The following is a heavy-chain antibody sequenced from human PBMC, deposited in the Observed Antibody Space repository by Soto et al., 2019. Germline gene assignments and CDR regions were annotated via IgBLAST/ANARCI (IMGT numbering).Heavy chain of an antibody. D-gene: IGHD3-9*01. CDR3: ARIPHRYDALTDPGY. CDR1: GGSISGHY. Sequence: SETLSLTCTVSGGSISGHYWIWIRQPPGEGMEWIGYIFYSGSTTYNNNPSLKSRVSISVDTSKNQFYLRLSSVTAADTAIYYCARIPHRYDALTDPGYWGQGALVTVSS. J-gene: IGHJ4*02. V-gene: IGHV4-59*11. CDR2: IFYSGSTTY.